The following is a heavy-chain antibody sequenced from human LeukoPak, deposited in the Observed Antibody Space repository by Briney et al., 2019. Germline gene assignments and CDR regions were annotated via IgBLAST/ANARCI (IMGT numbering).Heavy chain of an antibody. J-gene: IGHJ4*02. V-gene: IGHV3-15*01. Sequence: PGGSLRLSCAASGFTFNNAWMSWVRQAPGKGLEWVGRIKSKTDDGTTDYAAPVKGRFTISRDDSKNTLYLQMNSLKTEDTALYYCTADLLDYSSDFDCWGQGTLVTVSS. D-gene: IGHD3/OR15-3a*01. CDR2: IKSKTDDGTT. CDR1: GFTFNNAW. CDR3: TADLLDYSSDFDC.